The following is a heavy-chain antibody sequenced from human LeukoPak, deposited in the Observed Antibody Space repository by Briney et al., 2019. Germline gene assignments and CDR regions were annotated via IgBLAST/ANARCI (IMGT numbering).Heavy chain of an antibody. V-gene: IGHV3-48*04. CDR2: INSSSSTI. CDR3: AKDWALYCGGDCYSLDAFDI. D-gene: IGHD2-21*01. CDR1: GFTFSSYS. J-gene: IGHJ3*02. Sequence: GGSLRLSCAASGFTFSSYSMNWVRQAPGKGLEWVSYINSSSSTIYYADSRRGRFTISRDNAKNSLYLQMNSLRAEDTAVYYCAKDWALYCGGDCYSLDAFDIWGQGTMVTVSS.